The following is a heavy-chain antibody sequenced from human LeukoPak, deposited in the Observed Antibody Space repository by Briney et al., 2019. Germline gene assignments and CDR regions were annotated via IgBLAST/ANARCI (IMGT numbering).Heavy chain of an antibody. J-gene: IGHJ4*02. D-gene: IGHD2-21*01. V-gene: IGHV3-30*04. CDR2: VTPNGRTK. Sequence: GGSLRLSCAASGFTFSTYAMHWGRQAPGKGLEWVGLVTPNGRTKYYADSVKGRFTVSRDDSKNTLYLQMNSLGAEDTAVYYCARIFSAYLYYFDYWGQGTLVTVSS. CDR1: GFTFSTYA. CDR3: ARIFSAYLYYFDY.